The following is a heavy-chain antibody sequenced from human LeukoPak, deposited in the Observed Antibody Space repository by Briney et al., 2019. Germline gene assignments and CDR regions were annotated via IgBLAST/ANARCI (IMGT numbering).Heavy chain of an antibody. CDR3: ARGFEGSSGSPYMVFGY. J-gene: IGHJ4*02. CDR1: GGTFSSYA. Sequence: SVKVSCKASGGTFSSYAISWVRQAPGQGLEWMGGIIPIFGTANYAQKFQGRVTITADESTSTAYMELSSLRSEDTAVYYCARGFEGSSGSPYMVFGYWGQGTLVTVSS. CDR2: IIPIFGTA. V-gene: IGHV1-69*13. D-gene: IGHD6-19*01.